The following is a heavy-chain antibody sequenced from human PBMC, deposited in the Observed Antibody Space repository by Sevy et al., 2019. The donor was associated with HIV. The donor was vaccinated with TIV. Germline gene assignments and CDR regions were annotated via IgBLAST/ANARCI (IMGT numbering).Heavy chain of an antibody. D-gene: IGHD2-2*01. CDR3: ARYCTCTSPHNWFDP. V-gene: IGHV4-30-4*01. Sequence: SETLSLTCTVSGGSISSGDYYWSWMRQPPGKGLEWIGYIYYSGTTYYNPSLKSRVTISVDTSKNHFSLNLNSVTAADPAVYYCARYCTCTSPHNWFDPWGQGTPVSVSS. CDR1: GGSISSGDYY. CDR2: IYYSGTT. J-gene: IGHJ5*02.